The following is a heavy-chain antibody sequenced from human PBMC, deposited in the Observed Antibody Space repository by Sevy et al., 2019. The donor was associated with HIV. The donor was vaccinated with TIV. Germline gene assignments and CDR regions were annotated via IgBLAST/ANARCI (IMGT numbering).Heavy chain of an antibody. V-gene: IGHV4-31*03. CDR1: GGSISSGGYY. Sequence: SETLSLTCTVSGGSISSGGYYWSWIRQHPGKGLEWIGYIYYSGSTYYHPSLKSRVTISVDTSKNQFSLKLSSVTAADTAVYYCARATSSSWSFDYWGQGTLVTVSS. D-gene: IGHD6-13*01. J-gene: IGHJ4*02. CDR2: IYYSGST. CDR3: ARATSSSWSFDY.